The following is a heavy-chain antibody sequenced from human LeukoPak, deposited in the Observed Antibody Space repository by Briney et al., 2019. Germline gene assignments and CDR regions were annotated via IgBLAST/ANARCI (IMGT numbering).Heavy chain of an antibody. CDR1: GFTFGDYA. CDR3: AKGTYYYDSSGSYSGVPDY. D-gene: IGHD3-22*01. Sequence: GSLRLSCTASGFTFGDYAMSWVRQAPGKGLEWVSAISGSGGSTYYADSVKGRFTISRDNSKNTLYLQMNSLRAEDTAVYYCAKGTYYYDSSGSYSGVPDYWGQGTLVTVSS. J-gene: IGHJ4*02. CDR2: ISGSGGST. V-gene: IGHV3-23*01.